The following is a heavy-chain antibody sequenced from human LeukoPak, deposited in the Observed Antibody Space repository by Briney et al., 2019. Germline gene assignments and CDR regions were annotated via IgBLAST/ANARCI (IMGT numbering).Heavy chain of an antibody. V-gene: IGHV3-30-3*01. D-gene: IGHD1-26*01. J-gene: IGHJ4*02. CDR1: GFTFSSYA. Sequence: GGSLRLSCGASGFTFSSYAIYWVRQAPGKGLEWVAVISYDGSNKYYADSVKGRFTVSRDNSKNTLYLQMSSLRPEDTAVYYCARGGTGIYLMRPFDLWGQGILVTVSS. CDR2: ISYDGSNK. CDR3: ARGGTGIYLMRPFDL.